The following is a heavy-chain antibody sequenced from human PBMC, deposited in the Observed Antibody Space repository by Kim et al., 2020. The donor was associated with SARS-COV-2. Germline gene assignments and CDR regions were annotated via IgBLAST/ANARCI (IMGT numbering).Heavy chain of an antibody. CDR2: ISAYNGNT. Sequence: ASVKVSCKASGYTFTSYGISWVRQAPGQGLEWMGWISAYNGNTNYAQKLQGRVTMTTDTSTSTAYMELRSLRSDDTAVYYCARDGDYGDYPDAFDIWGQGTMVTVSS. V-gene: IGHV1-18*01. J-gene: IGHJ3*02. D-gene: IGHD4-17*01. CDR1: GYTFTSYG. CDR3: ARDGDYGDYPDAFDI.